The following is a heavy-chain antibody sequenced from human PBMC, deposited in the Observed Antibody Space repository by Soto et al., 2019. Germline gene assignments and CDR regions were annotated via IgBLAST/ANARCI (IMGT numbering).Heavy chain of an antibody. CDR1: GFTFSSYA. V-gene: IGHV3-23*01. CDR2: ISGSGGST. D-gene: IGHD6-13*01. CDR3: EKSHSRDRVLGSPYNWFDT. J-gene: IGHJ5*02. Sequence: GGSLRLSCAASGFTFSSYAMSWVRQAPGKGLEWVSAISGSGGSTYYADSVKGRFTISRDNSKNTLYLQMNSLRAEDTAVYHCEKSHSRDRVLGSPYNWFDTWGQGTLVTVSS.